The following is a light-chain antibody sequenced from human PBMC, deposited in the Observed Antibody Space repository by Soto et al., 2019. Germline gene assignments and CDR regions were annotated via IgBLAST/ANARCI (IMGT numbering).Light chain of an antibody. V-gene: IGLV2-14*01. CDR2: DVS. J-gene: IGLJ1*01. CDR3: SSYTSSSTLDV. CDR1: SSDVGGYNY. Sequence: QSVLTQPASVSGSPGQSITISCTGTSSDVGGYNYVSWYQQHPGKAPKLMIYDVSNRPLGVSNRFSGPKSGNTASLTISGLQAEDEADYYCSSYTSSSTLDVFGTGTKVTVL.